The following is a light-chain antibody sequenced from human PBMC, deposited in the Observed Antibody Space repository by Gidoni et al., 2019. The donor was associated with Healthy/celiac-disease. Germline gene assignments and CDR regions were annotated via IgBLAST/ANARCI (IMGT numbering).Light chain of an antibody. V-gene: IGKV4-1*01. Sequence: DIVMTQSPDSQAVSLGERATINCKSSQSVLYSSNNKNYLAWYQQKPGQPPKLLIYWASTRESGVPDRFSGSGSGTEFTLTISSLQAEDVAVYYCQQYYSTPLTFGGGTKVEIK. CDR1: QSVLYSSNNKNY. CDR2: WAS. J-gene: IGKJ4*01. CDR3: QQYYSTPLT.